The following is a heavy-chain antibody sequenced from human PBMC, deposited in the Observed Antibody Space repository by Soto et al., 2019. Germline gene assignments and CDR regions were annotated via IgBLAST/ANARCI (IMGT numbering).Heavy chain of an antibody. V-gene: IGHV3-74*01. D-gene: IGHD5-12*01. J-gene: IGHJ6*03. CDR2: INSDGSST. Sequence: GGSLRLSCAASGFTFSSYWMHWVRQAPGKGLVWVSRINSDGSSTSYADSVKGRFTISRDNAKNTLYLQMNSLRAEDTAVYYCARDRAQPWLFIYYYMDVWGKGTTVTVSS. CDR1: GFTFSSYW. CDR3: ARDRAQPWLFIYYYMDV.